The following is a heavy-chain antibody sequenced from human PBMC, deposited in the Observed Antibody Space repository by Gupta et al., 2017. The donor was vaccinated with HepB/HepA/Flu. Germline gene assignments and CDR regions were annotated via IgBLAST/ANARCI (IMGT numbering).Heavy chain of an antibody. CDR3: ARRNDFWSGYHNFDI. CDR2: ISDSGYVR. J-gene: IGHJ3*02. Sequence: QVPLVESGVGLVKPGGSLSLSCKASGFPFSDYSLTWSRQAPGAGLEWLSDISDSGYVRQYAGSGSGRFTISRDNDKNSLYLQLTSLRAEDTAVYYCARRNDFWSGYHNFDIWGQGTMVTVSS. CDR1: GFPFSDYS. V-gene: IGHV3-11*01. D-gene: IGHD3-3*01.